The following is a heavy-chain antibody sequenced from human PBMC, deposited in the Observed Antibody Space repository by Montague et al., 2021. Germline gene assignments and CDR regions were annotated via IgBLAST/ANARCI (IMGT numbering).Heavy chain of an antibody. CDR3: ARVFSSWYVGWFDP. V-gene: IGHV4-39*07. CDR2: IYYSGNS. D-gene: IGHD6-13*01. CDR1: GASITSNIYY. Sequence: SETLSLTCTVSGASITSNIYYWGWIRHSPGKGLEWIGSIYYSGNSFYQPSLKSRITMAVDTSKNQFSLKLSSVTAADTAIYYCARVFSSWYVGWFDPWGQGTLVTVAS. J-gene: IGHJ5*02.